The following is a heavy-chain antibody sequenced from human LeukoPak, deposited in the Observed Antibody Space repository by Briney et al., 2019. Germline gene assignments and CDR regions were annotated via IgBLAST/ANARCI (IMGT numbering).Heavy chain of an antibody. D-gene: IGHD2-15*01. Sequence: SCKASGFTFSSYAMHWVRQAPGKGLEWVAVISYDGSNKYYADSVKGRFTISRDNYKNTLYLQMNSLRAEDTAVYYCARTPSCWSGGSCYSFFYFDYWGQGTLVTVSS. J-gene: IGHJ4*02. CDR1: GFTFSSYA. V-gene: IGHV3-30-3*01. CDR3: ARTPSCWSGGSCYSFFYFDY. CDR2: ISYDGSNK.